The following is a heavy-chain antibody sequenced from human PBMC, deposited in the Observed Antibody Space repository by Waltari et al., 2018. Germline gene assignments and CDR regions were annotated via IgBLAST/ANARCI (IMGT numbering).Heavy chain of an antibody. J-gene: IGHJ5*02. CDR2: ASCDGSTT. D-gene: IGHD3-10*01. CDR1: GFSLSHFG. CDR3: AKDAFGNTYLDH. Sequence: QVQLVESGGGVVQPGMSLRLSCAASGFSLSHFGMHWVGPAPGKGLGWVARASCDGSTTYEADTVRGRFTISRDNSKNTLYLDINTLRVDDTAIYYCAKDAFGNTYLDHWGQGTLVTVSS. V-gene: IGHV3-30*18.